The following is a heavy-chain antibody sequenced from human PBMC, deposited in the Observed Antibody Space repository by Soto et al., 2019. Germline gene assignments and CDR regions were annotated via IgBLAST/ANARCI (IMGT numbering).Heavy chain of an antibody. D-gene: IGHD6-13*01. CDR1: GFTFSSYW. CDR3: AREGVRIAAAARGGGYYYYYGMDV. Sequence: GGSLRLSCAASGFTFSSYWMSWVRQAPGKGLEWVANIKQDGSEKYYVDSVKGRFTISRDNAKNSLYLQMNSLRAEDTAVYYCAREGVRIAAAARGGGYYYYYGMDVWGQGTTVTVSS. CDR2: IKQDGSEK. V-gene: IGHV3-7*05. J-gene: IGHJ6*02.